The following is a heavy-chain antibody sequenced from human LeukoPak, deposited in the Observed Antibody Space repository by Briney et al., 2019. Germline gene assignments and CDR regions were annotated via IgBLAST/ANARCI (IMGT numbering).Heavy chain of an antibody. CDR1: GLTFSSYG. CDR3: ARDYGSGIDC. CDR2: IWYDGSNK. V-gene: IGHV3-33*01. Sequence: PGRSLRLSCAASGLTFSSYGMHWVRQAPGKGLEWVALIWYDGSNKYYADSVKGRFTISRGNSRNTLYLQMNSLRAEDTALYYCARDYGSGIDCWGQGTLVTVSS. D-gene: IGHD3-10*01. J-gene: IGHJ4*02.